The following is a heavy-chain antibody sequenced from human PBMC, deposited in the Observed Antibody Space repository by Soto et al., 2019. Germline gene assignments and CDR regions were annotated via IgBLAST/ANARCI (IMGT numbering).Heavy chain of an antibody. V-gene: IGHV3-23*01. CDR3: AKGRGGAYYYGMDV. D-gene: IGHD3-10*01. J-gene: IGHJ6*02. CDR2: ISGSGGST. Sequence: GGSLRLSXAASGFTFSSYAMSWVRQAPGKGLEWVSAISGSGGSTYYADSVKGRFTISRDNSKNTLYLQTNSLRAEDTAVYYCAKGRGGAYYYGMDVWGQGTTVTVSS. CDR1: GFTFSSYA.